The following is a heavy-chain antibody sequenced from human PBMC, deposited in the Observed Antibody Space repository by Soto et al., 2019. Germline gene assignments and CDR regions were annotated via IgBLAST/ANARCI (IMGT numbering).Heavy chain of an antibody. D-gene: IGHD2-2*01. CDR3: ARDCSSTSCYAYYYYGMDV. J-gene: IGHJ6*02. CDR2: ISAYNGNT. CDR1: GYTFTSYG. V-gene: IGHV1-18*04. Sequence: ASVKVSCKASGYTFTSYGISWVRQAPGQGLEWMGWISAYNGNTNYAQKLQGRVTMTTDTSTSTAYMELRSLRSDDTAVYYCARDCSSTSCYAYYYYGMDVWGQGTTVTVSS.